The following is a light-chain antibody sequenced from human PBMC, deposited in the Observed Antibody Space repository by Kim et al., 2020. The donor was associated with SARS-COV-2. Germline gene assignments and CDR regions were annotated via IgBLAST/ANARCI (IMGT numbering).Light chain of an antibody. CDR3: QQRSNGPSIT. CDR1: QSISSSY. J-gene: IGKJ5*01. Sequence: EVVLTQSPGTLSLSPGERATLSCRASQSISSSYLAWYQQKPGQAPRLLIYDASNRATGIPARFSGSGSGTDFTLTISSLEPEDFAVYYCQQRSNGPSITFGQGTRRGIK. V-gene: IGKV3D-20*02. CDR2: DAS.